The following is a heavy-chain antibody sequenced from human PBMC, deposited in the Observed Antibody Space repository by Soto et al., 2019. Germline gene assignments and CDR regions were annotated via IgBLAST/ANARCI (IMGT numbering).Heavy chain of an antibody. Sequence: SVQVSCKAAGGTFSSYAISWVRQAPGQGLEWMGGIIPIFGTANYAQKFQGRVTITADESTSTAYMELSSLRSEDTAVYYCARDHDSSGYYLGYYFDYWGQGTLVTVSS. CDR3: ARDHDSSGYYLGYYFDY. CDR2: IIPIFGTA. D-gene: IGHD3-22*01. V-gene: IGHV1-69*13. CDR1: GGTFSSYA. J-gene: IGHJ4*02.